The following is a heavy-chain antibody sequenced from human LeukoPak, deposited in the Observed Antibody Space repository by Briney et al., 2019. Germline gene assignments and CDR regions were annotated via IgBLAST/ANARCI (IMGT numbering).Heavy chain of an antibody. CDR3: ARQKGILWFGELWYFDY. CDR2: INHSGST. CDR1: GGSFSGYY. J-gene: IGHJ4*02. D-gene: IGHD3-10*01. V-gene: IGHV4-34*01. Sequence: SETLSLTCAVYGGSFSGYYWSWIRQPPGKGLEWIGEINHSGSTNYNPSLKSRVTISVDTSKNQFSLKLSSVTAADTAVYYCARQKGILWFGELWYFDYWGQGTLVTVSS.